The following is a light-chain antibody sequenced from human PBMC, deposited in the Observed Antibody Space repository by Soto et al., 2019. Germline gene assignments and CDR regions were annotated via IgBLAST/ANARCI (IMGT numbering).Light chain of an antibody. CDR2: AAS. CDR1: QIISSY. Sequence: DIQMTQSPSSLSASVGDRVTITCRASQIISSYLAWYQQKPGKAPKLLIYAASTLQSGVPLRFSGSGSGTSFTLKISSLQPEDFETYYCQQLLSYPITFGQGTRLEIK. CDR3: QQLLSYPIT. V-gene: IGKV1-9*01. J-gene: IGKJ5*01.